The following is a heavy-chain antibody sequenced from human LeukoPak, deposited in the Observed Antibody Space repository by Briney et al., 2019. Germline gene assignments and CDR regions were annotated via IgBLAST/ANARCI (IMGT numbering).Heavy chain of an antibody. CDR1: GGSISSGGYY. D-gene: IGHD3-10*01. Sequence: PSETLSLTCTVSGGSISSGGYYWSWIRQHPGKGLEWIGYIYYSGSTYYNPSLKSRVTISVDTSKNQFSLKLSSVTAADTAVYYCERVRAGSFDYWGQGTLVTVSS. CDR3: ERVRAGSFDY. V-gene: IGHV4-31*03. J-gene: IGHJ4*02. CDR2: IYYSGST.